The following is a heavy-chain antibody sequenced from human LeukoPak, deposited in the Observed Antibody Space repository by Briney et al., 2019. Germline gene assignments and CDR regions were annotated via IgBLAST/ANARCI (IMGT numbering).Heavy chain of an antibody. Sequence: GGSLRLSCAASGFTFSSYAMHWVRQAPGKGLEWVAVISYDGSNKYYADSVKGRFTISRDNSKNTLYLQMNSLRAEDTAVYYCARMGVVPAATIDYWGQGTLVTVSS. V-gene: IGHV3-30-3*01. CDR1: GFTFSSYA. CDR3: ARMGVVPAATIDY. J-gene: IGHJ4*02. D-gene: IGHD2-2*01. CDR2: ISYDGSNK.